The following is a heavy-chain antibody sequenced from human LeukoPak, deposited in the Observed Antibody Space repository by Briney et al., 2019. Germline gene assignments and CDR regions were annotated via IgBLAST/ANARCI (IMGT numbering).Heavy chain of an antibody. D-gene: IGHD4-17*01. CDR2: FDPEDGET. V-gene: IGHV1-24*01. CDR3: ATGGDYYGDPGG. CDR1: GFTFSSYG. Sequence: GGSLRLSCAASGFTFSSYGMHWVRQAPGKGLEWMGGFDPEDGETIYAQKFQGRVTMTEDTSTDTAYMELSSLRSEDTAVYYCATGGDYYGDPGGWGQGTLVTVSS. J-gene: IGHJ4*02.